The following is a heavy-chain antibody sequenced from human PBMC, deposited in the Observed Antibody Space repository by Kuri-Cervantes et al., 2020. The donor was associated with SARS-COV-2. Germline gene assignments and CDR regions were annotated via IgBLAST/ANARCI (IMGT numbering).Heavy chain of an antibody. V-gene: IGHV1-2*02. CDR3: ALLAYCGGDCYGTDFDF. CDR1: GATFSTYG. D-gene: IGHD2-21*01. CDR2: INPKSGVS. J-gene: IGHJ4*02. Sequence: ASVKVSCKASGATFSTYGFSWVRQAPGQGLEWMGWINPKSGVSNCAEKFQGSVTMTRDTSISTAYMEVTRLRSDDTAVYYCALLAYCGGDCYGTDFDFWGQGTLVTVSS.